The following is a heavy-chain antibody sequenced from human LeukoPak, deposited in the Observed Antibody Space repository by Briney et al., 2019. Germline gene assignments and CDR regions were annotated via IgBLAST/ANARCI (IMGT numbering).Heavy chain of an antibody. V-gene: IGHV3-30*02. D-gene: IGHD3-10*01. J-gene: IGHJ3*02. CDR1: GFTFSSYG. Sequence: LSGGSLRLSCAASGFTFSSYGMHWVRQAPGKGLEWVAFIRYDGSNKYYADSVKGRFTISRDNSKNTLYLQMNSLRAEDTAVYYCAKDGAMVRGVSGAFDIWGQGTMVTVSS. CDR2: IRYDGSNK. CDR3: AKDGAMVRGVSGAFDI.